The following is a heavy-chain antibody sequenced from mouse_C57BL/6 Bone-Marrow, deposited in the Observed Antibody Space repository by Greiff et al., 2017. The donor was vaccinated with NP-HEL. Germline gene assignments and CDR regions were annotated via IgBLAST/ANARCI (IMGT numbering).Heavy chain of an antibody. V-gene: IGHV14-3*01. CDR3: AVYYYGSSLFDY. CDR2: IDPANGNT. Sequence: VQLQQSVAELVRPGASVKLSCTASGFNIKNTYMHWVKQRPEQGLEWIGRIDPANGNTKYAPKFQGKATITAETSSNTAYLQLSSLTSEDTAIYSCAVYYYGSSLFDYWRHGTTLTVSS. D-gene: IGHD1-1*01. J-gene: IGHJ2*01. CDR1: GFNIKNTY.